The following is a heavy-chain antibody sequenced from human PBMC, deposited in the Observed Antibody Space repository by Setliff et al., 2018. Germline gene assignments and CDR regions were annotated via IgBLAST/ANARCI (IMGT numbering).Heavy chain of an antibody. J-gene: IGHJ4*02. D-gene: IGHD5-12*01. CDR3: ARGYSGYDYLKPFDY. V-gene: IGHV4-39*01. CDR1: GGSISSSGYY. CDR2: IYYSGST. Sequence: SETLSLTCTVSGGSISSSGYYWGWIRQPPGKGLEWIGSIYYSGSTYYNPSLKSRVTIPVDTSKNQFSLKLSSVTAADTAVYYCARGYSGYDYLKPFDYWGQGTLVTVSS.